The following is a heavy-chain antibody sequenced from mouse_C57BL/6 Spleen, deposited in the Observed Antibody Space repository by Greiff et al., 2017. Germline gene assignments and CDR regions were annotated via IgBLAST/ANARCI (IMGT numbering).Heavy chain of an antibody. D-gene: IGHD1-1*01. CDR1: GFNIKDYY. J-gene: IGHJ1*03. Sequence: EVQLKESGAELVRPGASVKLSCTASGFNIKDYYMHWVKQRPEQGLEWIGRIDPEDGDTEYAPKFQGKATMTADTASNTAYLQLSSLTSEDTAVYYCATPYYYGSSHWYCGVWGTGTTVTVSS. V-gene: IGHV14-1*01. CDR3: ATPYYYGSSHWYCGV. CDR2: IDPEDGDT.